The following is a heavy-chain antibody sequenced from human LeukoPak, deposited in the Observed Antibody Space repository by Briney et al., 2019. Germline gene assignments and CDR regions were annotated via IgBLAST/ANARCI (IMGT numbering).Heavy chain of an antibody. CDR3: ARDLLWFGEGYYYYYGMDV. D-gene: IGHD3-10*01. V-gene: IGHV4-59*01. Sequence: ETLSLTCTVSGGSISSYYWSWIRQPPGKGLEWIGYIYYSGSTNYSPSLKSRVTISVDTSKNQFSLKLSSVTAADTAVHYCARDLLWFGEGYYYYYGMDVWGKGTTVTVSS. CDR2: IYYSGST. CDR1: GGSISSYY. J-gene: IGHJ6*04.